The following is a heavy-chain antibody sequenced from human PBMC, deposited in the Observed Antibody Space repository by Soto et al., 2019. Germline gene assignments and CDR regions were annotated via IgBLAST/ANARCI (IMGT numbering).Heavy chain of an antibody. V-gene: IGHV1-69*06. CDR2: IIPIFGTS. J-gene: IGHJ5*02. CDR3: ARVDVLLWVGAPTLTGFAP. D-gene: IGHD3-10*01. CDR1: GGTFSSYA. Sequence: QVQLVQSGAEVKKPGSSVKVSCKASGGTFSSYAISWVRQAPGQGLEWMGGIIPIFGTSNYAQKFQGRVTITADKSPRSAYMELSRLRSEDTAVYYCARVDVLLWVGAPTLTGFAPWGKGWLFTASS.